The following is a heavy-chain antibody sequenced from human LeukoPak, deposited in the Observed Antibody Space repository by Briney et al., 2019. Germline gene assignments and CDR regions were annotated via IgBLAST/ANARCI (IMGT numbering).Heavy chain of an antibody. CDR3: ARGQGLSGVADL. CDR2: IYPRDSDT. CDR1: GYIFTDFW. J-gene: IGHJ5*02. Sequence: GESLKISCKGSGYIFTDFWIGWVRQMHGKGLEWMGVIYPRDSDTRYSPSFRGQVTISVDKSINTAYLQRSALKASDTAMYYCARGQGLSGVADLWGPGTLITVSS. D-gene: IGHD5-12*01. V-gene: IGHV5-51*01.